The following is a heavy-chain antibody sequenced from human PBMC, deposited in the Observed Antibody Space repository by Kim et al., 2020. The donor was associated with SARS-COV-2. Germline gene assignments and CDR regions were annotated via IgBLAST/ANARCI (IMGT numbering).Heavy chain of an antibody. CDR1: GFSVSSNY. CDR3: ARVDVSGDYDFWSGSYMQRGYYFDS. CDR2: MYSDGST. Sequence: GGSLRLSCAASGFSVSSNYMSWVRQAPGRGLEWVSVMYSDGSTDFADSVKGRFTISRDNSKNTLYLQMNSLRVEDTAVYYCARVDVSGDYDFWSGSYMQRGYYFDSWGQGTLVTVSS. V-gene: IGHV3-53*01. J-gene: IGHJ4*02. D-gene: IGHD3-3*01.